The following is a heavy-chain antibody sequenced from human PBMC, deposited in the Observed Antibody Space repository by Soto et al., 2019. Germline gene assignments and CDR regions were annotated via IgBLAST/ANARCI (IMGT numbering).Heavy chain of an antibody. CDR1: GYTFTSYG. Sequence: ASVKVSCKASGYTFTSYGISWVRQAPGQGLEWMGWISAYNGNTNYAQKLQGRVTMTTDTSTSTGYMELRSLRSDDTAVYYCARENSGSYHRHFDYWGQGTLVTVSS. D-gene: IGHD1-26*01. CDR2: ISAYNGNT. J-gene: IGHJ4*02. V-gene: IGHV1-18*01. CDR3: ARENSGSYHRHFDY.